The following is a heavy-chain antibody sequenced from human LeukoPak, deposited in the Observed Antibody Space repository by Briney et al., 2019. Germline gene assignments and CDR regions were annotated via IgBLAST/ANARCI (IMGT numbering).Heavy chain of an antibody. D-gene: IGHD2/OR15-2a*01. CDR2: TNTDGSTT. J-gene: IGHJ6*02. V-gene: IGHV3-74*01. Sequence: GGSLRLSCAASGFTFSGYWMHWVRQAPGKGLVWVSITNTDGSTTRYADSVKGRFTISRDNAKNTLYLQINSPRVEDTAVYFCARDTSRTMDVWGQGTTVTV. CDR1: GFTFSGYW. CDR3: ARDTSRTMDV.